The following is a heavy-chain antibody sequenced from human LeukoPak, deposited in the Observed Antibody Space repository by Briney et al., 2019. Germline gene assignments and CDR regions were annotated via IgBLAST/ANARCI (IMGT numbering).Heavy chain of an antibody. J-gene: IGHJ4*02. Sequence: SETLSLTCTVSGGSISSYYWSWIRQPAGKGLEWIGRIYTSGSTNYNPSLKSRVTMSVDTSKNQFSLKLSSVTAADTAVYYCARGHPRGWQGVPFDYWGQGTLVTVSS. D-gene: IGHD6-19*01. CDR3: ARGHPRGWQGVPFDY. CDR2: IYTSGST. CDR1: GGSISSYY. V-gene: IGHV4-4*07.